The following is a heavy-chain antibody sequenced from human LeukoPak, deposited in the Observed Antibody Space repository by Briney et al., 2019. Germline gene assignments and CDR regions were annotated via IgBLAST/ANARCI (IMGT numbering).Heavy chain of an antibody. Sequence: PGRSLRLSCAASGFTFSTYGMHWVRQAPGKGLEWVAVIWYDGSTKYYADFVKGRFTISRDNSKNTLYLQLNTLRAEDTAVYYCARDGFDTAIFDYWGQGTLVTVSS. CDR1: GFTFSTYG. D-gene: IGHD5-18*01. CDR3: ARDGFDTAIFDY. V-gene: IGHV3-33*01. J-gene: IGHJ4*02. CDR2: IWYDGSTK.